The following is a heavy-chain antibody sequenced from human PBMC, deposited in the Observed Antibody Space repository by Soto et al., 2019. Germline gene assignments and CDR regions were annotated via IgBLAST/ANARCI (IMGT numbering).Heavy chain of an antibody. CDR3: ARSTYYSESSELYAL. D-gene: IGHD3-22*01. Sequence: GSLRLSCAASGFIFSSYAMSWVRQAPGKGLEWVSVISGSGGSTYYADSVKGRFTISRDNSKNTLYLQMNSLRAEDTAVYYCARSTYYSESSELYALWCQGTLV. CDR1: GFIFSSYA. CDR2: ISGSGGST. V-gene: IGHV3-23*01. J-gene: IGHJ4*02.